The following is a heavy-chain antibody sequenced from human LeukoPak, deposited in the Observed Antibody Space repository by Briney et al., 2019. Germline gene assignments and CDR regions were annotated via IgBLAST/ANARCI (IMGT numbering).Heavy chain of an antibody. D-gene: IGHD3-22*01. CDR3: ARDAYYYDSSGYYYAYYFDY. J-gene: IGHJ4*02. CDR1: GYTFTSYG. CDR2: ISACNGNT. Sequence: GASVKVSCKASGYTFTSYGISWVRQAPGQGLEWMGWISACNGNTNYAQKLQGRVTMTTDTSTSTAYMELRSLRSDDTAVYYCARDAYYYDSSGYYYAYYFDYWGQGTLVTVSS. V-gene: IGHV1-18*01.